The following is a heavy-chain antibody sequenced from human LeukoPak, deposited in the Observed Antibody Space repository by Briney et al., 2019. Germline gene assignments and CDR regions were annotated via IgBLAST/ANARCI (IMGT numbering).Heavy chain of an antibody. J-gene: IGHJ4*02. CDR1: GLTFSSYA. CDR2: ISGSGGST. V-gene: IGHV3-23*01. D-gene: IGHD2-2*01. CDR3: ARAKCSSTSCSPGY. Sequence: GGSLRLSCAASGLTFSSYAMSWVSQAPGKGLEWVSAISGSGGSTYYADSVKGRFTISRDNSKNTLYLQMNSLRAEDTAVYYCARAKCSSTSCSPGYWGQGTLVTVSS.